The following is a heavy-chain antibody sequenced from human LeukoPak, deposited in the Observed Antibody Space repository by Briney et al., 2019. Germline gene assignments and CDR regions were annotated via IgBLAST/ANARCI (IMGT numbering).Heavy chain of an antibody. D-gene: IGHD1-14*01. CDR3: AKVPSYGTFPVSLWFDP. CDR2: ISGSGGST. V-gene: IGHV3-23*01. Sequence: PGGSLRLSCAASGFTFSSYAMSWVRQAPGKGLEWVSAISGSGGSTYYADSVKGRFTISRDNSKNTLYLQMNSLRAEDTAVYYCAKVPSYGTFPVSLWFDPWGQGTLVTVSS. CDR1: GFTFSSYA. J-gene: IGHJ5*02.